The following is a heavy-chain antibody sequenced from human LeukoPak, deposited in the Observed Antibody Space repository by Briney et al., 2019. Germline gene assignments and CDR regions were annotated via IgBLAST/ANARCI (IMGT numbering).Heavy chain of an antibody. D-gene: IGHD1-1*01. J-gene: IGHJ4*02. Sequence: GGSLRLSCAASGFSFSSYNMDWVRQAPGKGLEWVSSISSSSSYIYYADSVKGRFTISRDNAKNSLYLQMNSLRAEDTAVYYCARQYTHWNPFAGWGQGTLVTVSS. V-gene: IGHV3-21*01. CDR2: ISSSSSYI. CDR3: ARQYTHWNPFAG. CDR1: GFSFSSYN.